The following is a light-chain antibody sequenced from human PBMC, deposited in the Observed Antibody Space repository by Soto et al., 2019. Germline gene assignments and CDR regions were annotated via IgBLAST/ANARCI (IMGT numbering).Light chain of an antibody. CDR3: QQYNNWPRT. V-gene: IGKV3-15*01. CDR2: DTS. J-gene: IGKJ4*01. CDR1: QSVSSY. Sequence: EIVLTQSPATLSLSPWERATLSCRASQSVSSYLAWYQQKPGQAPRLLIYDTSTRATGIPARFSGSGSGTEFTLTISSLQSEDFAVYHCQQYNNWPRTFGGGTKVDIK.